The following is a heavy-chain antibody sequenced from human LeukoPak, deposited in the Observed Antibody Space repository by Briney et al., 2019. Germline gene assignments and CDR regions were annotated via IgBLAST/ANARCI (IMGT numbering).Heavy chain of an antibody. CDR2: IYPGDSDT. Sequence: GESLKISCKGSGYSFTSYWIGWVRQMPGKGLEWMGIIYPGDSDTRYSPSFQGQVTISADKSISTTYLQWSSLKASDTAMYYCARIAYYYDSSGYMGYWGQGTLVTVSS. V-gene: IGHV5-51*01. J-gene: IGHJ4*02. CDR1: GYSFTSYW. D-gene: IGHD3-22*01. CDR3: ARIAYYYDSSGYMGY.